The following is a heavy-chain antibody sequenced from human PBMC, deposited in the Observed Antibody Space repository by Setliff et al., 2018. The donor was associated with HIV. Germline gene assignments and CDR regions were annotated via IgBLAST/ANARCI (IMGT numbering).Heavy chain of an antibody. V-gene: IGHV1-69*13. CDR3: ARDWVRYTSGWYSSRYLDV. D-gene: IGHD6-19*01. J-gene: IGHJ6*03. CDR1: GGTFSSYA. CDR2: IIPIFGTA. Sequence: SVKVSCKASGGTFSSYAISWVRQAPGQGLEWMGGIIPIFGTANYAQKFQGRVTITADESTSTVYMELSSLRSEDTAVYYCARDWVRYTSGWYSSRYLDVWGKGTTVTVSS.